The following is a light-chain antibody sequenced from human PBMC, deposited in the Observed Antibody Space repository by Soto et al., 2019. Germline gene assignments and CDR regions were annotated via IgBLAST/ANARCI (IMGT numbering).Light chain of an antibody. Sequence: ETVLTQSPGTLSLSPGESATLSCRASQRVPSNFLAWYQQKPGQAPILLIYGVSRRATGIPDRFSGSGSGTDFTLTISRLEPEDFAVYYCQQYDSSWTFGQGTKVEIK. CDR2: GVS. V-gene: IGKV3-20*01. CDR1: QRVPSNF. J-gene: IGKJ1*01. CDR3: QQYDSSWT.